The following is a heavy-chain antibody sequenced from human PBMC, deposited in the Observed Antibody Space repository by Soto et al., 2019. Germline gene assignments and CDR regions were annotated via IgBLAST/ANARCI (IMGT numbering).Heavy chain of an antibody. D-gene: IGHD4-4*01. V-gene: IGHV1-69*01. Sequence: QGQLVQSGAEVKKPGSSVKVSCKASGGTFSSYAISWVRQAPGQGLEWMGGIIPIFGTANYAQKFQGRVTITADESTSTAYMELSSLRSEDTAVYYCARKSYSNFDKKAAFDIWGQGTMVTVSS. J-gene: IGHJ3*02. CDR2: IIPIFGTA. CDR3: ARKSYSNFDKKAAFDI. CDR1: GGTFSSYA.